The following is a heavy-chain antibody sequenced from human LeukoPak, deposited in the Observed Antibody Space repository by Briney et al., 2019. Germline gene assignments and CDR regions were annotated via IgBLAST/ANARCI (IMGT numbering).Heavy chain of an antibody. D-gene: IGHD3-10*01. V-gene: IGHV1-69*13. CDR3: ARAGGITMVRGVPYNYYYYGMDV. CDR1: GGTFSSYA. Sequence: SVKVSCKASGGTFSSYAISWVRQAPGQGLEWMGGIIPIFGTANYAQKFQGRVTITADESTSTAYMELSSLRSEDTAVYYCARAGGITMVRGVPYNYYYYGMDVWGKGTTVTVSS. J-gene: IGHJ6*04. CDR2: IIPIFGTA.